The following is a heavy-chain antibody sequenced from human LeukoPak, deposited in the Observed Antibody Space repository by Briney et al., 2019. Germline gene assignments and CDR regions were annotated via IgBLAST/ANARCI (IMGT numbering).Heavy chain of an antibody. CDR2: IF. CDR3: ARRPLHSQNYFDP. J-gene: IGHJ5*02. Sequence: GESLKISCEASGDRFTSYWVAWVRQKPGKGLEWMGIIFSPSFEGQVSISVDRSATTAYLHWSSLKASDTAIYYCARRPLHSQNYFDPWGQGTLVTVSP. CDR1: GDRFTSYW. D-gene: IGHD1-7*01. V-gene: IGHV5-51*01.